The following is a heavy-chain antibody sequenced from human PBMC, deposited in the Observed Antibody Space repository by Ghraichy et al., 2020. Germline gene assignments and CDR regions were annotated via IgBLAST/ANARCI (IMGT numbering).Heavy chain of an antibody. Sequence: GGSLRLSCKGSGYSFTSYWIGWVRQMPGKGLEWMGIIYPGDSDTRHSPSFQGQVTISVDKSISTAYVQWSNLKASDTAMYYCARLGYCSGGSCYSHAPWNFDYWGQGTLVTVSS. CDR2: IYPGDSDT. J-gene: IGHJ4*02. CDR3: ARLGYCSGGSCYSHAPWNFDY. V-gene: IGHV5-51*01. D-gene: IGHD2-15*01. CDR1: GYSFTSYW.